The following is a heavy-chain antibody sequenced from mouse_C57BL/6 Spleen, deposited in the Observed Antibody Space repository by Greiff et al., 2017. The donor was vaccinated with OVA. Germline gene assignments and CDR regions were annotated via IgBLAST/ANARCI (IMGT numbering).Heavy chain of an antibody. Sequence: EVQLVESGGGLVKPGGSLKLSCAASGFTFSDYGMHWVSQAPEKGLEWVAYISSGSSTIYYADTVKGRFTISRDNANNTLFLQMTSLKSEDTAMYYCARGAYGTYFDYWGQGTTLTVSS. CDR1: GFTFSDYG. D-gene: IGHD2-1*01. CDR2: ISSGSSTI. V-gene: IGHV5-17*01. J-gene: IGHJ2*01. CDR3: ARGAYGTYFDY.